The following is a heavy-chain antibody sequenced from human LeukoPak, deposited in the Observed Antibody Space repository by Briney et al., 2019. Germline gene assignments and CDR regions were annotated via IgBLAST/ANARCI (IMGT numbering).Heavy chain of an antibody. D-gene: IGHD3-10*01. CDR1: GGSISSYY. V-gene: IGHV4-4*07. CDR2: IYTSGST. CDR3: ARAYYYGSGSYFRY. Sequence: SETLSLTCTVSGGSISSYYWSWIRQPAGKGLEWIGRIYTSGSTNYNPSLKSRVTISVDTSKNQFSLKLSSVTAADTAVYYCARAYYYGSGSYFRYWGQGTLVTVSS. J-gene: IGHJ4*02.